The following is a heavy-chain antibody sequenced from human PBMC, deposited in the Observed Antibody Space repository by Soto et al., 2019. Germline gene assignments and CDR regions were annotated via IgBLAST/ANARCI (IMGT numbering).Heavy chain of an antibody. Sequence: QVQLQESGPGLVKPSQTLSLTWTVSGGSISSGGYYWSWIRQHPGKGLEWIGYIYYSGSTYYNPSLKSPVTISVDTSKNQFSLKLSSVTAADTAVYYCASSRGDYYGSVDAFDIWGQGTMVTVSS. CDR1: GGSISSGGYY. CDR3: ASSRGDYYGSVDAFDI. J-gene: IGHJ3*02. V-gene: IGHV4-31*01. D-gene: IGHD3-10*01. CDR2: IYYSGST.